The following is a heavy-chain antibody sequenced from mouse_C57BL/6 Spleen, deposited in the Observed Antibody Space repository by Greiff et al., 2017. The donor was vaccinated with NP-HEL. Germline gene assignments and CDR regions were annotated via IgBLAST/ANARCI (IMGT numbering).Heavy chain of an antibody. D-gene: IGHD3-1*01. CDR1: GYTFTSYW. CDR3: ARSGAKEYRYFDV. Sequence: QVQLQQPGAELVKPGASVKLSCKASGYTFTSYWMHWVKQRPGQGLEWIGMIHPNSGSTNYNEKFKSKATLTVDKSSSTAYMQLSSLTSEDSAVYYCARSGAKEYRYFDVWGTGTTVTVSS. V-gene: IGHV1-64*01. CDR2: IHPNSGST. J-gene: IGHJ1*03.